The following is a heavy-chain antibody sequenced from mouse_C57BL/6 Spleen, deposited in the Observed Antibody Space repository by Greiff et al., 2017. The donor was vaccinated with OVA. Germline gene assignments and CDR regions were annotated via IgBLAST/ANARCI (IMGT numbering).Heavy chain of an antibody. CDR3: ARDRLYYDYDGYAMDY. V-gene: IGHV5-4*01. Sequence: EVKLVESGGGLVKPGGSLKLSCAASGFTFSSYAMSWVRQTPEKRLEWVATISDGGSYTYYPDNVKGRFTISRDNAKNNLYLQMSHLKSEDTAMYYCARDRLYYDYDGYAMDYWGQGTSVTVSS. CDR2: ISDGGSYT. J-gene: IGHJ4*01. D-gene: IGHD2-4*01. CDR1: GFTFSSYA.